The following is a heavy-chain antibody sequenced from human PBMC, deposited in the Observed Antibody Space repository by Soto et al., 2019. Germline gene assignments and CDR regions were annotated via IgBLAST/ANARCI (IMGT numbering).Heavy chain of an antibody. CDR2: IWYDGSNK. Sequence: GGSLRLSCASSGFTFSSYGMHWVRQAPGKGLEWVAVIWYDGSNKYYADSVKGRFTISRDNSKNTLYLQMNSLRAEDTAVYYCARDTARAMVRIYYGMDVWGQGTTVTVSS. CDR1: GFTFSSYG. V-gene: IGHV3-33*01. D-gene: IGHD3-10*01. CDR3: ARDTARAMVRIYYGMDV. J-gene: IGHJ6*02.